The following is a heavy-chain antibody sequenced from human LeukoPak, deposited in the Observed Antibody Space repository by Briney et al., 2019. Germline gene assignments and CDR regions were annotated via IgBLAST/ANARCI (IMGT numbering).Heavy chain of an antibody. CDR1: GGFINSSSYY. Sequence: SETLSLTCTVSGGFINSSSYYWGWIRQPPGKGLEWIGSIYYSGSTYYNPSLKSRVTISVDTSKNQFSLKLSSVTAADTALYYCARPRVRAYWFDPWGQGTLVTVSS. V-gene: IGHV4-39*01. CDR3: ARPRVRAYWFDP. D-gene: IGHD3-10*01. J-gene: IGHJ5*02. CDR2: IYYSGST.